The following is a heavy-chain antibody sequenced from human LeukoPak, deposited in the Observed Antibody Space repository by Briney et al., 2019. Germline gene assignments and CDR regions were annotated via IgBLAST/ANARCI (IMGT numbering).Heavy chain of an antibody. Sequence: SQTLSLTCAISGNSVSSNSATWNWIRQSPSRGLEWLGRTYYKSKWYNDYAVSVKSRITINPDTSKNQFSLQLNSATPEDTAVYYCARDPGYSSGWYGVFDYWGQGTLVTVSS. CDR3: ARDPGYSSGWYGVFDY. V-gene: IGHV6-1*01. CDR1: GNSVSSNSAT. D-gene: IGHD6-19*01. CDR2: TYYKSKWYN. J-gene: IGHJ4*02.